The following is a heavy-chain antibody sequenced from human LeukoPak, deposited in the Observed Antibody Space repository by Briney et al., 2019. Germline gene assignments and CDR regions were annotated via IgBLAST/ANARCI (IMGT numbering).Heavy chain of an antibody. V-gene: IGHV3-33*01. Sequence: GGSLRLSCAASGFTFSTYGMHWVRQAPGKGLEWVAVIWYDGSNKYYADSVKGRFTISRDNSKNTLYPQMNSLRAEDTAVYYCARGFDSGYDFGYWGQGTLVTVSS. D-gene: IGHD5-12*01. CDR3: ARGFDSGYDFGY. J-gene: IGHJ4*02. CDR2: IWYDGSNK. CDR1: GFTFSTYG.